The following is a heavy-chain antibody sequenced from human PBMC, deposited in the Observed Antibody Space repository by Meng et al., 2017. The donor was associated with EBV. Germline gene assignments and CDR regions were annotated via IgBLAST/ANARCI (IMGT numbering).Heavy chain of an antibody. V-gene: IGHV1-8*01. J-gene: IGHJ5*02. CDR1: GYTFTSYD. D-gene: IGHD2-15*01. CDR2: MNPNSGNT. Sequence: VELVESGAEVKKPGASVKVSCKASGYTFTSYDINWVRPATGQGLEWMGWMNPNSGNTGYAQKFQGRVTMTRNTSISTAYMELSSLRSEDTAVYYCARGRGVYCSGGSCYPGWFDPWGQGTLVTVSS. CDR3: ARGRGVYCSGGSCYPGWFDP.